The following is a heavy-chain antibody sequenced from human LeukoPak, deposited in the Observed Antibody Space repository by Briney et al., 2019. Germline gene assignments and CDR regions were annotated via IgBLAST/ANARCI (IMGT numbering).Heavy chain of an antibody. CDR3: AKGARGDTVTSIVGLNWFDP. V-gene: IGHV3-30*18. CDR2: ISYDGSPK. D-gene: IGHD4-17*01. CDR1: GITFRSYG. Sequence: SGGSLRLSCAASGITFRSYGMHWVRQAPGKGLEWVAVISYDGSPKYYADSVKGRFSISRDNSKNTLYLQMNSLRADDAAVYYCAKGARGDTVTSIVGLNWFDPWGQGTLVTVSS. J-gene: IGHJ5*02.